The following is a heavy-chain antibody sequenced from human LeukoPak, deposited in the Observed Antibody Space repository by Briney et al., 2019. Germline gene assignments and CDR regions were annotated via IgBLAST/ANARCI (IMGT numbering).Heavy chain of an antibody. J-gene: IGHJ4*02. CDR3: AKILVVAATTDY. CDR1: GFTFSSYG. Sequence: GGSLRLSCAASGFTFSSYGMHWVRQAPGKGLEWVAVISYDGSNKYYADSVKGRFTISRDNSKNTLYLQMNSLRAEDTAVYYCAKILVVAATTDYWGQGTLVTVSS. D-gene: IGHD2-15*01. CDR2: ISYDGSNK. V-gene: IGHV3-30*18.